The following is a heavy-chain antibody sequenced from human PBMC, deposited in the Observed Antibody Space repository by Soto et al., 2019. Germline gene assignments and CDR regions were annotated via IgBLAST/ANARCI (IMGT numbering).Heavy chain of an antibody. D-gene: IGHD6-6*01. J-gene: IGHJ6*03. CDR2: IYYSGST. Sequence: SETLSLTCTVSGVSISSYYWSWIRQPPGKGLEWIGYIYYSGSTNYNPSLKSRVTISVDTSKNQFSLKLSSVTAADTAVYYCARDRRYSSSLGYYYYYMDVWGKGTTVTVSS. CDR3: ARDRRYSSSLGYYYYYMDV. V-gene: IGHV4-59*01. CDR1: GVSISSYY.